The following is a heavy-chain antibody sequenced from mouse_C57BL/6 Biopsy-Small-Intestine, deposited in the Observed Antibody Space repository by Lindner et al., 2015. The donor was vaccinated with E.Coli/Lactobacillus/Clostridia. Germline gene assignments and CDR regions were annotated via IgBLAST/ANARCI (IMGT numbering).Heavy chain of an antibody. V-gene: IGHV10-1*01. Sequence: VQLQESGGGLVQPKGSLKLSCAASGFSINTYAMNWVRQAPGKGLEWVARIRSKSNNYATYYADSVKDRFTISRDDSESMLYLQMNNLKTEDTAMYYCVRYDYDYYAMDYWGQGTSVTVSS. CDR1: GFSINTYA. CDR2: IRSKSNNYAT. D-gene: IGHD2-4*01. CDR3: VRYDYDYYAMDY. J-gene: IGHJ4*01.